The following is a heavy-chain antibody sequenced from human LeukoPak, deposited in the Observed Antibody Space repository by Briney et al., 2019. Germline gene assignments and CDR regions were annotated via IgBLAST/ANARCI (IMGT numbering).Heavy chain of an antibody. CDR1: GGSISSSSYY. J-gene: IGHJ3*02. V-gene: IGHV4-39*01. Sequence: SETLSLTCTVSGGSISSSSYYWGWIRQPPGKGLEWIGSIYYSGSTYYNPSLKSRVTISVDTSKNQFSLKLSSVTAADTAVYYCARRSIKWSSGWYSDAFDIWGQGTMVTVSS. D-gene: IGHD6-19*01. CDR3: ARRSIKWSSGWYSDAFDI. CDR2: IYYSGST.